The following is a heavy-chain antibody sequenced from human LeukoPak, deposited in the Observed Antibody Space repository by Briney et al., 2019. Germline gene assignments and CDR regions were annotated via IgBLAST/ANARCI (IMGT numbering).Heavy chain of an antibody. D-gene: IGHD6-19*01. V-gene: IGHV3-30*18. CDR1: GFTISSYA. CDR2: IIYDGSNK. CDR3: AKDVAVAGVRSEHFDY. J-gene: IGHJ4*02. Sequence: GGSLRLSCAASGFTISSYAIHWVRQAPGKGLEWVGVIIYDGSNKYYADSVKGRFTMSRDNSKNTLYLQMNSLSAEDTAVYYCAKDVAVAGVRSEHFDYWGQGTLVTVSS.